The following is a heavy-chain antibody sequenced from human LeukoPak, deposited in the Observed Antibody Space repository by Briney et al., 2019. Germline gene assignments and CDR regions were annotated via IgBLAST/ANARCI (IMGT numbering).Heavy chain of an antibody. Sequence: SETLSLTCTVSGGSISSSSYYWGWIRQPPGKGLEWIGSIYYSGSTYYNPSLKSRVTISADTSKNQFSLKLSSVTAADTAVYYCARHPVSVGDFWSGYGGRDYYYMDVWGKGTTVTVSS. J-gene: IGHJ6*03. CDR2: IYYSGST. D-gene: IGHD3-3*01. V-gene: IGHV4-39*01. CDR1: GGSISSSSYY. CDR3: ARHPVSVGDFWSGYGGRDYYYMDV.